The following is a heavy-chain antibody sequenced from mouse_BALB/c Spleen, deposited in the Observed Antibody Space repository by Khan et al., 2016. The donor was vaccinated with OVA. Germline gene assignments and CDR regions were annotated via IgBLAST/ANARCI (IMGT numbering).Heavy chain of an antibody. CDR2: IYPGNSDT. CDR1: GYTFTNYW. CDR3: TRNGFGNYESWDY. Sequence: VQLQQSGTVLARPGASVKMSCKGSGYTFTNYWMHWVKQRPGQGLEWIGVIYPGNSDTNYNQKFKGKAKLTAVTSTSTAYMELNSLTNEDSAVYYCTRNGFGNYESWDYWGQGTTLTVSP. J-gene: IGHJ2*01. V-gene: IGHV1-5*01. D-gene: IGHD2-1*01.